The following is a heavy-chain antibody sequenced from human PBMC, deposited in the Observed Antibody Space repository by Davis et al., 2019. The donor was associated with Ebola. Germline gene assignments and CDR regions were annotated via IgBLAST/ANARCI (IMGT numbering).Heavy chain of an antibody. CDR3: ARGMRGVGGPDIVVVPAAMFFDL. CDR2: IYYSGST. CDR1: GGSISSYY. J-gene: IGHJ2*01. Sequence: PSETLSLTCTVSGGSISSYYWSWIRQPAGKGLEWIGYIYYSGSTNYNPSLKSRVTISVDTSKNQFSLKLSSVTAADTAVYYCARGMRGVGGPDIVVVPAAMFFDLWGRGTLVTVSS. D-gene: IGHD2-2*01. V-gene: IGHV4-59*01.